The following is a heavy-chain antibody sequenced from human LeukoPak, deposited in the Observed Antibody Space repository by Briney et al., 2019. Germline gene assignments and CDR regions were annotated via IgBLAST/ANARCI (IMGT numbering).Heavy chain of an antibody. D-gene: IGHD6-13*01. CDR3: ASRYSSSWYNWFDP. CDR2: MNPKSCNT. CDR1: GYTFTSYD. V-gene: IGHV1-8*01. J-gene: IGHJ5*02. Sequence: ASVKVSCKASGYTFTSYDINWVRQATGQGLEWMGWMNPKSCNTGYAQKFQGRVTMTRNTSISTAYMELSSLRYEDTAVYYCASRYSSSWYNWFDPWGQGTLVTVSS.